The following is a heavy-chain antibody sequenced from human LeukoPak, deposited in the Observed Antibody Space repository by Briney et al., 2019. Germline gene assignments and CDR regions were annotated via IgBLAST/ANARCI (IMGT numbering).Heavy chain of an antibody. V-gene: IGHV4-59*01. D-gene: IGHD6-19*01. Sequence: PSETLSLTCTVSGGSIRRFYWSWVRQPPGKGLEWLGHVYNSGSTSYNPSLNTRVTISIHTSKNQFSLRLSSVTATDTAVYYCARAYSSGWFDYWGQGTLLTVSS. CDR2: VYNSGST. J-gene: IGHJ4*02. CDR3: ARAYSSGWFDY. CDR1: GGSIRRFY.